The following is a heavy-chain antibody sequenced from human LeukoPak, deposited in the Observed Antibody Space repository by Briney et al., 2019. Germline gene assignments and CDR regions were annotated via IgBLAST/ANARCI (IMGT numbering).Heavy chain of an antibody. CDR1: GFTFSSYA. V-gene: IGHV3-23*01. CDR2: ISGSGGST. CDR3: ATAPPFGESFYWYFDL. J-gene: IGHJ2*01. D-gene: IGHD3-10*01. Sequence: PWGSLRLSCAASGFTFSSYAMSWIRQAPGKGLEWISAISGSGGSTYYADSVKGRFTISRDKSKNTLYLQMNSLRAEDTAVYYCATAPPFGESFYWYFDLWGRGTLVTVSS.